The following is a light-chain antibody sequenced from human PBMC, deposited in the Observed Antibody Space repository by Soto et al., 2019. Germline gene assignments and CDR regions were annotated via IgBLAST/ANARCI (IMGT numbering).Light chain of an antibody. J-gene: IGLJ1*01. CDR2: DVT. V-gene: IGLV2-14*03. CDR3: TSFTSGSTPYV. Sequence: QSALTQPASGSGFPGQSITISCAGTSSDVGGYNYVSWYQQLPGKAPQLVIYDVTHRPSGVSDRFSGSRSGNTASLTISGLQAEDEADYYCTSFTSGSTPYVLGTGTKVTVL. CDR1: SSDVGGYNY.